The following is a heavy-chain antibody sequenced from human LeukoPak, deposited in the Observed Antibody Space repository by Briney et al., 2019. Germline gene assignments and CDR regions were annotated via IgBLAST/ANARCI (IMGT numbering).Heavy chain of an antibody. J-gene: IGHJ3*02. V-gene: IGHV4-28*05. D-gene: IGHD4-17*01. CDR1: GYSISSSNY. Sequence: SETLSLTCAVSGYSISSSNYWAWIRQPPGTGLEWIGHIYYSGGIYYNPSLKSRVTMSVDTSNNQFSLKLSSVTAVDTALYYCARKATTGPTKAAFDIWGQGTMVTVSS. CDR3: ARKATTGPTKAAFDI. CDR2: IYYSGGI.